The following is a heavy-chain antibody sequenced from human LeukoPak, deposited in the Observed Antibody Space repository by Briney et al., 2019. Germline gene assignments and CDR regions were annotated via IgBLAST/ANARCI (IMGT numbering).Heavy chain of an antibody. CDR3: ARPGTLLGATDAFDI. V-gene: IGHV3-30-3*01. D-gene: IGHD1-26*01. Sequence: GGSLRLSCAGSGFTFSLYSLPWVRQAPGKGLEWVAGISYDGSNEDLADSVKGRFTFSRDNSKNTLYLQMNSLRVEDTAVYYCARPGTLLGATDAFDIWGQGTVVTVSS. J-gene: IGHJ3*02. CDR1: GFTFSLYS. CDR2: ISYDGSNE.